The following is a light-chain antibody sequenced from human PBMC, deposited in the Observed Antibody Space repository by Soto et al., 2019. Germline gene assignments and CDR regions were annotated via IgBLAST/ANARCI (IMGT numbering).Light chain of an antibody. V-gene: IGLV1-40*01. CDR3: QSYDSSLSGSV. J-gene: IGLJ3*02. CDR1: SSNIGAGY. Sequence: QSVLTQPPSVSGAPGQRVTISCTGSSSNIGAGYVYWYQQLPGTAPKLLIYGNSNRPSGVPDRFSGSKSGTSASLAITGLQAEDEADYYCQSYDSSLSGSVFGGGTKVT. CDR2: GNS.